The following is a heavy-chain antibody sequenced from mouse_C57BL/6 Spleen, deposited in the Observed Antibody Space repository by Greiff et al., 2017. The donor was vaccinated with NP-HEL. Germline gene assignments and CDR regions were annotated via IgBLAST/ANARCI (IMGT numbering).Heavy chain of an antibody. V-gene: IGHV3-6*01. CDR2: ISYDGSN. Sequence: EVKLMESGPGLVKPSQSLSLTCSVTGYSITSGYYWNWIRQFPGNKLEWMGYISYDGSNNYNPSLKNRISITRDTSKNQFFLKLNSVTTEDTATYYCARGAPRWYFDVWGTGTTVTVSS. CDR3: ARGAPRWYFDV. J-gene: IGHJ1*03. CDR1: GYSITSGYY.